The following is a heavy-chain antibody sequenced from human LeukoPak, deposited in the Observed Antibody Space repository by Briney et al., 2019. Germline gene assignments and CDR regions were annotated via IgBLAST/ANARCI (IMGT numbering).Heavy chain of an antibody. CDR3: ARPIAVAGLFDY. Sequence: PGRSLRLSCAASGFTFSSYAMHWVRQAPGKGLEWVAVISYDGSNKYYADSVKGRFPISRDNSKNTLYLQMNSLRAEDTAVYYCARPIAVAGLFDYWGQGTLVTVSS. J-gene: IGHJ4*02. CDR2: ISYDGSNK. D-gene: IGHD6-19*01. CDR1: GFTFSSYA. V-gene: IGHV3-30*04.